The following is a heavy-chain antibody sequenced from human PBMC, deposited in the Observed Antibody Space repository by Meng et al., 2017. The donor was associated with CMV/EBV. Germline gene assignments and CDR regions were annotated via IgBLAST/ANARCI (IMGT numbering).Heavy chain of an antibody. D-gene: IGHD3-3*01. J-gene: IGHJ6*02. Sequence: GESLKISCAASGFTFSSYSMNWVRPAPGKGLEWVSSISSSSSYIYYADSVKGRFTISRDNAKNSLYLQMNSLRAEDTAVYYCARDLFWRGYPAVYSYYGMDVWGQGTTVTVSS. CDR1: GFTFSSYS. V-gene: IGHV3-21*01. CDR3: ARDLFWRGYPAVYSYYGMDV. CDR2: ISSSSSYI.